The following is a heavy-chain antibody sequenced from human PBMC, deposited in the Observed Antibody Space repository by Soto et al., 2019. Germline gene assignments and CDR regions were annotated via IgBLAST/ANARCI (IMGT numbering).Heavy chain of an antibody. CDR1: GGTFSSYA. V-gene: IGHV1-69*01. J-gene: IGHJ6*02. Sequence: QVQLVQSGAEVKKPGSSVKVSCKASGGTFSSYAISWVRQAPGQGLEWMGGIIPIFGTANYAQKCQGRVTITADESTSTAYMELSSLRSEDTAVYYCARDYYDSSGYYGEDYYYGMDVWGQGTTVTVSS. D-gene: IGHD3-22*01. CDR3: ARDYYDSSGYYGEDYYYGMDV. CDR2: IIPIFGTA.